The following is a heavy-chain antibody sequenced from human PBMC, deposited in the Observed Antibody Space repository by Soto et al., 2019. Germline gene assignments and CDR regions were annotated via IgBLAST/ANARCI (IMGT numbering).Heavy chain of an antibody. CDR2: ISWNSGTV. Sequence: EVQLVESGGGQVQPGRSLRLSCAASGFTFDDYAMHWVRQAPGKGLEWVSGISWNSGTVGYADSVRGRFTISRDNAKNSLYLQMNSLRAEDTALYYCAKGVYTSSSRFFDSWGQGTLVTVSS. CDR3: AKGVYTSSSRFFDS. V-gene: IGHV3-9*01. CDR1: GFTFDDYA. J-gene: IGHJ4*02. D-gene: IGHD6-6*01.